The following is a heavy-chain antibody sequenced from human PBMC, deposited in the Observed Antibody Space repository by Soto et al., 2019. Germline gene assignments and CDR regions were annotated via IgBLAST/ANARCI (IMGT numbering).Heavy chain of an antibody. D-gene: IGHD3-3*01. V-gene: IGHV1-8*02. CDR3: ARAYYDFSGGSQRPASNWFDP. CDR2: MNPNSGNT. CDR1: GYTFTSYG. J-gene: IGHJ5*02. Sequence: GASVKVCCKASGYTFTSYGISWVRQATGQGLEWMGWMNPNSGNTGYAQKFQGRVTMTRNTSISTAYMELSSLRSEDTAVYYCARAYYDFSGGSQRPASNWFDPWGQGTLVTVSS.